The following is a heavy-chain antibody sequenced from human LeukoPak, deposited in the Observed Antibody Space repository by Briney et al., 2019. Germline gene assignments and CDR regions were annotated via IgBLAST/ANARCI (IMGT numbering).Heavy chain of an antibody. Sequence: SETLALTCTVSGGSISNSSYYWGWIRQPPGKGLEWIGSLYYSGSTSYNPSLKSRLTISLDTSKNQFSLKLSSVTAADTAVYYCARAYCSGGTCYDSRGWFDPWGQGTLVTVSS. V-gene: IGHV4-39*07. CDR1: GGSISNSSYY. CDR3: ARAYCSGGTCYDSRGWFDP. J-gene: IGHJ5*02. D-gene: IGHD2-15*01. CDR2: LYYSGST.